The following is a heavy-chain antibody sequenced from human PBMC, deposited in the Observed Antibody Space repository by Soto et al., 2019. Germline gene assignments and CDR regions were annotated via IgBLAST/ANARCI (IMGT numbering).Heavy chain of an antibody. CDR2: ISGASDYI. CDR1: GFTLSSYS. V-gene: IGHV3-21*01. J-gene: IGHJ4*02. D-gene: IGHD2-8*01. CDR3: ARKTPNIYYFDY. Sequence: GGSLRLSCVVSGFTLSSYSMIWVRQTPGKGLEWVSSISGASDYIYYADSVRGRFTISRDNAKNSLYLQMDGLRAEDTGVYYCARKTPNIYYFDYWGQGTLVTVSS.